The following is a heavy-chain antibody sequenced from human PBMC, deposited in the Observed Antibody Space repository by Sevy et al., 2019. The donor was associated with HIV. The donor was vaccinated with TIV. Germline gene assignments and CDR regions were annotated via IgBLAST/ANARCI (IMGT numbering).Heavy chain of an antibody. D-gene: IGHD3-22*01. CDR2: FDPEDEET. CDR3: ATTKDYYDSSGSPFDY. CDR1: GYTLSELS. V-gene: IGHV1-24*01. J-gene: IGHJ4*02. Sequence: ASVKVSCKVSGYTLSELSMHWVRLAPGKGLEWMGSFDPEDEETTYAQKFQGRVTMTEDTFTDTAYMELGSLRSEDTAVYYCATTKDYYDSSGSPFDYWGQGTLVTVSS.